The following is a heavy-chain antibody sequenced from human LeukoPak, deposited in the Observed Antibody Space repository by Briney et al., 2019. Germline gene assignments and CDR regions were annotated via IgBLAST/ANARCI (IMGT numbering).Heavy chain of an antibody. Sequence: GGSLTLSCAASDFTFSGSAMHWVRQASGRGLEWVGRIRDKANTYATSYAASVKGRFTISRDDLKNTAYLQMNSLKTEDTALYYSTREVGIWFDYWGQGTLVTVSS. CDR1: DFTFSGSA. V-gene: IGHV3-73*01. CDR2: IRDKANTYAT. J-gene: IGHJ4*02. D-gene: IGHD2-2*01. CDR3: TREVGIWFDY.